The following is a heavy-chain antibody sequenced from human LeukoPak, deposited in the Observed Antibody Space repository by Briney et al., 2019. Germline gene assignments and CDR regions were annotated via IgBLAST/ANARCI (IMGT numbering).Heavy chain of an antibody. CDR2: ISSSGSTI. V-gene: IGHV3-11*04. CDR1: GFTVSSNY. D-gene: IGHD6-13*01. J-gene: IGHJ4*02. Sequence: GGSLRLSCAASGFTVSSNYMSWVRQAPGKGLEWVSYISSSGSTIYYADSVKGRFTISRDNAKNSLYLQMNSLRAEDTAVYYCARVGVYYFDYWGQGTLVTVSS. CDR3: ARVGVYYFDY.